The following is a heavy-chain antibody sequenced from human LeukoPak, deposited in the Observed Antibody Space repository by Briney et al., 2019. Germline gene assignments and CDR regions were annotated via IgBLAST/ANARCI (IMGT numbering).Heavy chain of an antibody. CDR2: INHSGST. Sequence: PSETLSLTCAVYGGSFSGYYWSWIRQPPGKGLEWIGEINHSGSTNYNPSLKGRVTISVDTSKNQFSLKLSSVTAADTAVYYCASGYCSSTSCQKGRGNYYMDVWGKGTTVTVSS. V-gene: IGHV4-34*01. D-gene: IGHD2-2*01. CDR3: ASGYCSSTSCQKGRGNYYMDV. J-gene: IGHJ6*03. CDR1: GGSFSGYY.